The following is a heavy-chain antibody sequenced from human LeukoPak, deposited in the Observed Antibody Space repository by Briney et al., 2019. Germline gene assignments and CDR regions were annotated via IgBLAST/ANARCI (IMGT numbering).Heavy chain of an antibody. CDR2: FYYRWST. Sequence: SSETLSFHCTVSGGSISSYYWRWIRQPPGKRQEWLGYFYYRWSTNYNPSLKSLVTISVDTTKIQFSLKLSSVTAADTAVYYCAGWKFWSPRYCSGGSCYSGYYYYGMNVWGQGTTVTVSS. D-gene: IGHD2-15*01. J-gene: IGHJ6*02. V-gene: IGHV4-59*08. CDR3: AGWKFWSPRYCSGGSCYSGYYYYGMNV. CDR1: GGSISSYY.